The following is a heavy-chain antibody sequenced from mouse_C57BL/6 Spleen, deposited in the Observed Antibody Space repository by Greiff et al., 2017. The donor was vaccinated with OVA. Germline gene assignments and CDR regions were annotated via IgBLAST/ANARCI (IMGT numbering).Heavy chain of an antibody. CDR1: GFTFSDAW. J-gene: IGHJ4*01. CDR2: IRNKANNHAT. Sequence: EVKLMESGRGLVQPGGSMKLSCAASGFTFSDAWMDWVRQSPEKGLEWVAEIRNKANNHATYYAESVKGRFTISRDDSKSSVYLQMNSLRAEDTGIYYCTRGTTVVDYAMDYWGQGTSVTVSS. CDR3: TRGTTVVDYAMDY. V-gene: IGHV6-6*01. D-gene: IGHD1-1*01.